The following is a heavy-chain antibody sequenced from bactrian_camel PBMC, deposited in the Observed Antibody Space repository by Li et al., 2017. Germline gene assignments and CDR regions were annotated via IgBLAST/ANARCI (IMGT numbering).Heavy chain of an antibody. CDR1: GFVFAGYR. J-gene: IGHJ4*01. V-gene: IGHV3S10*01. CDR2: IDNDGTI. CDR3: ASHSAIACSQNLQSPVLEY. D-gene: IGHD2*01. Sequence: DVQLVESGGGLVQPGGSLRLSCAASGFVFAGYRMSWVRQAPGKEREPVAGIDNDGTIRYADSVKGRFTISRDNAKHTLYLQMNDLKPEDTAMYYCASHSAIACSQNLQSPVLEYWGQGTQVTVS.